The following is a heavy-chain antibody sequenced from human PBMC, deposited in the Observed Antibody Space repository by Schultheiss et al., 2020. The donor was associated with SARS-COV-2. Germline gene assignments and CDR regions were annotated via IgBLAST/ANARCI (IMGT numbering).Heavy chain of an antibody. CDR2: ISAYNGNT. CDR1: GYTFTSYG. Sequence: ASVKVSCKASGYTFTSYGISWVRQAPGQGLEWMGWISAYNGNTNYAQKLQGRVTMTTDTSTSTAYMELRSLRSDDTAVYYCARVGYGDYGSYYYYGMDVWGQGTTVTVSS. J-gene: IGHJ6*02. CDR3: ARVGYGDYGSYYYYGMDV. V-gene: IGHV1-18*01. D-gene: IGHD4-17*01.